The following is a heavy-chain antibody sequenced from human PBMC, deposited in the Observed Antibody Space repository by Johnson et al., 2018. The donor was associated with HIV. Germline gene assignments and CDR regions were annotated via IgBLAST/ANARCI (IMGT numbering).Heavy chain of an antibody. Sequence: VQLVESGGVVVQPGGSLRLSCAASGFTFDDYTMHWVRQAPGKGLEWVSLISWDGGSTYYADSVTGRFPISRDNSKTSLYQQMNSLRTEDTALYYCAKDSLSMITWGGAFDIWGQGTMVTVSS. CDR1: GFTFDDYT. D-gene: IGHD7-27*01. CDR3: AKDSLSMITWGGAFDI. J-gene: IGHJ3*02. V-gene: IGHV3-43*01. CDR2: ISWDGGST.